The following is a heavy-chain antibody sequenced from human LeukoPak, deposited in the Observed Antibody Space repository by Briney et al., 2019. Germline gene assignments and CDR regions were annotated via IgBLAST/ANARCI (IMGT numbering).Heavy chain of an antibody. D-gene: IGHD5-18*01. J-gene: IGHJ3*02. V-gene: IGHV1-8*03. CDR1: GYTFTSYD. CDR2: MNPNSGNT. Sequence: ASVKVSCKASGYTFTSYDINWVRQATGQGLEWMGWMNPNSGNTGYAQKFRGRVTITRNTSISTAYMELSSLRSEDTAVYYCARLNSYVAFDIWGQGTMVTVSS. CDR3: ARLNSYVAFDI.